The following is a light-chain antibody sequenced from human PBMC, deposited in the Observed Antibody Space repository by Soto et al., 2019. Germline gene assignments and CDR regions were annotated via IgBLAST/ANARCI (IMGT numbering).Light chain of an antibody. CDR1: QGIRSH. CDR3: LQYDTYPRT. V-gene: IGKV1-16*02. CDR2: VAS. J-gene: IGKJ3*01. Sequence: DIQMTQSPSSLSASVGDRVIITCRASQGIRSHLAWFQQKPGKAPKSLIYVASNSQSGVPSKFSGSGSGTDFTLTINSLQPEDFATYYCLQYDTYPRTFGPGTKVDIK.